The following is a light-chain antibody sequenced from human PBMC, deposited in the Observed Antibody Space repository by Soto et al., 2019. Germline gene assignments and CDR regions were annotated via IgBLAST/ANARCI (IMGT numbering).Light chain of an antibody. CDR3: QQGDSTPYT. Sequence: DIQMTQSPSSLSASVGDRVTITCRTSQSINTYLNWYQQKPGKAPNLLIYTTSHLDSGVPSRFTGRGSGTDFTLTISSLKPEDFATYVCQQGDSTPYTFGQGTTLEIK. CDR2: TTS. CDR1: QSINTY. V-gene: IGKV1-39*01. J-gene: IGKJ2*01.